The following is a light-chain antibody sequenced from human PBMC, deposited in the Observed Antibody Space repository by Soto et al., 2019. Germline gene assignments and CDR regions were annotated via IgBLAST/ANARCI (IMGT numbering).Light chain of an antibody. V-gene: IGKV1-5*03. J-gene: IGKJ1*01. Sequence: DIQMTQSPSTLSASVGDRVTITCRASQSISSWLAWYQQRPGKAPKLLIYKASSLESGVPSRFSGSGSGTEFTLNISSLQPDDFATYYCQHYNAYSWTFGQGTKVEIK. CDR2: KAS. CDR1: QSISSW. CDR3: QHYNAYSWT.